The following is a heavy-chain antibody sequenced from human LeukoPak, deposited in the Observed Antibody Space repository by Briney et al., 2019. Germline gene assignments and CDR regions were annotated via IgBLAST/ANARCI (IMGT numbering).Heavy chain of an antibody. Sequence: ASVKVSCKAPGYTFTSYDINWVRQATGQGLEWMGWMNPNSGNTGYAQKFQGRVTMTRNTSISTAYMELSSLRSEDTAVYYCARGDGSGWLTDYWGQGTLVTVSS. D-gene: IGHD6-19*01. CDR2: MNPNSGNT. V-gene: IGHV1-8*01. J-gene: IGHJ4*02. CDR3: ARGDGSGWLTDY. CDR1: GYTFTSYD.